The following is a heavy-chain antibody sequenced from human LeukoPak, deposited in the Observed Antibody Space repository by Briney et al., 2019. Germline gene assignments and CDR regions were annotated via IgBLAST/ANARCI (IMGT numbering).Heavy chain of an antibody. CDR3: ARPGDVDLAGHFQY. J-gene: IGHJ1*01. CDR1: GYSFTSYW. D-gene: IGHD7-27*01. Sequence: GDSLKISCATSGYSFTSYWIAWVRQMPGQGLEWMGIVYPSDSDTRYSPSFQGQVTISVDKSSKTVYLQWSSLKASDTAIYYCARPGDVDLAGHFQYWGQGTLLTVSS. CDR2: VYPSDSDT. V-gene: IGHV5-51*01.